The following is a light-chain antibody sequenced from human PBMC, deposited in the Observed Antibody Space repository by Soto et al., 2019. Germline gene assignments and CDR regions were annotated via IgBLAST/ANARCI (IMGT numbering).Light chain of an antibody. Sequence: VMTQSPDTLSVSPGERATLSCRASETVRSNLAWYQQKPGQAPRLLIYGASNRATGIPDKFSGSGSGTDFTLTISRMEPEDFAVYYCQQYGSSPLTFGGGTKVDI. CDR1: ETVRSN. CDR3: QQYGSSPLT. CDR2: GAS. V-gene: IGKV3-20*01. J-gene: IGKJ4*01.